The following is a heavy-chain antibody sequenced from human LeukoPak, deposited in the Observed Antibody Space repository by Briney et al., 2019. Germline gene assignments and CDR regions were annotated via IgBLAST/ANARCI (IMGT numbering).Heavy chain of an antibody. V-gene: IGHV3-74*01. CDR2: INTDGSST. J-gene: IGHJ5*02. Sequence: GGSLRPSCTASGFTFSYYWMHWVRQAPGKGPVWVSRINTDGSSTTCADSVKGRFTISRDNAKNTLYLQMNSLRAEDTAVYYCARLVITGRLDPWGQGTLVTVSS. D-gene: IGHD1-26*01. CDR1: GFTFSYYW. CDR3: ARLVITGRLDP.